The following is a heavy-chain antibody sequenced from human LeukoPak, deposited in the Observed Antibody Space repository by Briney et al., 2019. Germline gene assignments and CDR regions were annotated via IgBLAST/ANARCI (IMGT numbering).Heavy chain of an antibody. Sequence: SETLSLTCTVSGGSISSYYWSWIRQPPGKGLEWIGYIYYSGSTNYNPSLKSRVTISVDTSKNQFSLKLSSVTAADTAVYYCARDSSSWYTGGGPIDYWGQGTLVTVSS. J-gene: IGHJ4*02. CDR3: ARDSSSWYTGGGPIDY. CDR1: GGSISSYY. D-gene: IGHD6-13*01. CDR2: IYYSGST. V-gene: IGHV4-59*01.